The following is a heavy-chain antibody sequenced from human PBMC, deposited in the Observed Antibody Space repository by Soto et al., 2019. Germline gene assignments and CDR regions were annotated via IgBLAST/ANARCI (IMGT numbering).Heavy chain of an antibody. CDR1: GGSISSYY. J-gene: IGHJ6*03. V-gene: IGHV4-59*01. D-gene: IGHD1-7*01. Sequence: SETLSLTCTVSGGSISSYYWSWIRQPPGKGLEWIGYIYYSGSTNYNPSLKSRVTISVDTSKNQFSLKLSSVTAADTAVYYCGRGQKNWNYVDYYYMDVWGKGTTVTVPS. CDR3: GRGQKNWNYVDYYYMDV. CDR2: IYYSGST.